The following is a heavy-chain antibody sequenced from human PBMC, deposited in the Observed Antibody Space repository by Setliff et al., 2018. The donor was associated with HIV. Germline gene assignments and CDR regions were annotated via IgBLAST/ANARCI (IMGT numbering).Heavy chain of an antibody. V-gene: IGHV4-4*02. D-gene: IGHD5-12*01. CDR3: ARRRDGYNLIDY. Sequence: SETLSLTCAVSGDSISSSNWWSWVRQPPGKGLEWIGEMSHSGSAAYNPSLRSRVTMSLDKSNNQFPLKLNSVTAADTAIYYCARRRDGYNLIDYWGQGTLVTVSS. CDR2: MSHSGSA. CDR1: GDSISSSNW. J-gene: IGHJ4*02.